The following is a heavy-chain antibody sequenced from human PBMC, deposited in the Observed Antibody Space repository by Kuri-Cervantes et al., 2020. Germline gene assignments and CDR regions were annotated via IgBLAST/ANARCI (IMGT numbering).Heavy chain of an antibody. J-gene: IGHJ6*03. Sequence: SQTLSLTCAIYGGSFRDYYWSWIRQPPGKGLEWIGEINHSGSTNYNPSLKSRVTISVDTSKNQFSLKLSSVTAADTAVYYCARFYSGYDSLYYYYYYMDVWGKGTTVTVSS. CDR1: GGSFRDYY. V-gene: IGHV4-34*01. CDR3: ARFYSGYDSLYYYYYYMDV. D-gene: IGHD5-12*01. CDR2: INHSGST.